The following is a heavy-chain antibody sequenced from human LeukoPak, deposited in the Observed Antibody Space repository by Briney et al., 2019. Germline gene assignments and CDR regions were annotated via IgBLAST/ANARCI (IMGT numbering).Heavy chain of an antibody. D-gene: IGHD6-19*01. CDR3: ARDRAVAGTALGY. Sequence: GASVKVSCKASGGTFSSYAISWVRQAPGQGLEWMGWISAYNGNTNYAQKFQGRVTMTTDTSTSTAYMELKSLISDDTAVYYRARDRAVAGTALGYWGQGTLVTVSS. CDR2: ISAYNGNT. V-gene: IGHV1-18*01. J-gene: IGHJ4*02. CDR1: GGTFSSYA.